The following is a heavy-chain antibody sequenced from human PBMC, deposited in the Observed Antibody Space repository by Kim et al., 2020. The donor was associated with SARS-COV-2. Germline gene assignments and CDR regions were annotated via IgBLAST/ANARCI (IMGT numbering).Heavy chain of an antibody. CDR2: IYYSGST. CDR3: ARVEAARWRVFDY. J-gene: IGHJ4*02. CDR1: GGSISSYY. Sequence: SETLSLTCTVSGGSISSYYWSWIRQPPGKGLEWIGYIYYSGSTNYNPSLKSRVTISVDTSKNQFSLKLSSVTAADTAVYYCARVEAARWRVFDYWGQGTLVTVSS. V-gene: IGHV4-59*01. D-gene: IGHD6-6*01.